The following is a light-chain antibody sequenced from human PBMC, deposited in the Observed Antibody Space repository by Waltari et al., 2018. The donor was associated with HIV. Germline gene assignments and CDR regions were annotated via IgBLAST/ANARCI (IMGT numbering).Light chain of an antibody. J-gene: IGLJ2*01. CDR2: RNN. Sequence: QSVLTQPPSASGTPGQRVTISCSGSSSHSGSHYVPWYQQLPGTTPKLLIDRNNQRPSGVPDRFSGSKSGTSASLAISGLRSEHEADYYCAAWDDSLRGVVFGGGTKLTVL. V-gene: IGLV1-47*01. CDR1: SSHSGSHY. CDR3: AAWDDSLRGVV.